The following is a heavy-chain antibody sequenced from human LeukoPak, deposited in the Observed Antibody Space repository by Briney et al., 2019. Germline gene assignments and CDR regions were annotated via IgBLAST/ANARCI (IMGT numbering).Heavy chain of an antibody. D-gene: IGHD6-6*01. CDR3: AREYSSSSGRLFDY. Sequence: ASVKVPCKASGYTFTGYYMHWVRQAPGQGLEWMGWINPKSGGTNYAQKFQGRVTMTRDTSISTAYMELSGLRSDDTAVYYCAREYSSSSGRLFDYWGPGTQVTVSS. V-gene: IGHV1-2*02. J-gene: IGHJ4*02. CDR1: GYTFTGYY. CDR2: INPKSGGT.